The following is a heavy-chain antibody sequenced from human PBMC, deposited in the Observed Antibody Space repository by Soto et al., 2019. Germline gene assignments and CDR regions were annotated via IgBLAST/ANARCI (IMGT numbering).Heavy chain of an antibody. D-gene: IGHD3-9*01. CDR2: MNPNSGNT. CDR3: ARVVIAGYFDWLPRGNYYYGMDV. J-gene: IGHJ6*02. CDR1: GYTFTSYD. Sequence: ASVKVSCKASGYTFTSYDINWVRQATGQGLEWMGWMNPNSGNTGYAQKFQGRVTMTRNTSISTAHMELSSLRSEDTAVYYCARVVIAGYFDWLPRGNYYYGMDVWGQGTTVTVSS. V-gene: IGHV1-8*01.